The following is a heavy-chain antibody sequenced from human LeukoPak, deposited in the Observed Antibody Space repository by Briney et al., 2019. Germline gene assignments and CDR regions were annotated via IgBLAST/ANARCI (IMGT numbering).Heavy chain of an antibody. J-gene: IGHJ5*02. Sequence: ASVKFSCKASGYTFTSYGINWVRQAPGQGLEWMGWINPNSGGTNYAQKFQGRVTMTRDTSISTAYMELSRLRSDDTAVYYCARDHSWFDPWGQGTLVTVSS. CDR1: GYTFTSYG. CDR2: INPNSGGT. CDR3: ARDHSWFDP. V-gene: IGHV1-2*02.